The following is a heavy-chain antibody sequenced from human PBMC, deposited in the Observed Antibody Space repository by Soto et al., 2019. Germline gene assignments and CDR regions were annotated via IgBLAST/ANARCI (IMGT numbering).Heavy chain of an antibody. CDR1: GFTFSSYG. D-gene: IGHD3-3*01. V-gene: IGHV3-30*18. CDR2: ISYDGSNK. J-gene: IGHJ6*02. CDR3: AKDLAYDFWSGQGYYYGMDV. Sequence: QVQLVESGGGVVQPGRSLRLSCAASGFTFSSYGMHWVRQAPGKGLEWVAVISYDGSNKYYADSVKGRFTISRDNSKNTLYLQMNSLRAEDTAVYYCAKDLAYDFWSGQGYYYGMDVWGQGTTVTVSS.